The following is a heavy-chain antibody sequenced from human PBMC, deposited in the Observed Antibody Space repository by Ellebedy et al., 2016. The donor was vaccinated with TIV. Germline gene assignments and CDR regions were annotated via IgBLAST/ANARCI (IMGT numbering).Heavy chain of an antibody. Sequence: GESLKISCAASGFTFSSYDMHWVRQAPGKGLEWVSAITESGGKTYYADSVKGRFTISRDNSKDTLFLQMNSLRAEDTAIYFCARDPVGVGPAFDVWGQGTMVTVSS. CDR1: GFTFSSYD. CDR3: ARDPVGVGPAFDV. V-gene: IGHV3-23*01. D-gene: IGHD4-23*01. CDR2: ITESGGKT. J-gene: IGHJ3*01.